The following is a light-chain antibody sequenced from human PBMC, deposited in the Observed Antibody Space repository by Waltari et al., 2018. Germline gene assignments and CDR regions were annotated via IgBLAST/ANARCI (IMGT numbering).Light chain of an antibody. J-gene: IGKJ4*01. CDR2: GAS. CDR3: QQYKNWPPVT. V-gene: IGKV3-15*01. CDR1: QSVSSN. Sequence: EIVMTQSPATLSVSPGERATLSCRASQSVSSNLAWYQQKPGQAPSLIIYGASTRATGIPARFSGSGSWTEFTLTISSLQSEDFALYYCQQYKNWPPVTFGGGTKVEIK.